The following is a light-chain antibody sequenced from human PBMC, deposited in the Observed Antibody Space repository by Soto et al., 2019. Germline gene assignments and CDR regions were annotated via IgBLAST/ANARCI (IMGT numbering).Light chain of an antibody. J-gene: IGLJ3*02. CDR2: TNN. V-gene: IGLV1-44*01. CDR1: SSNIGSNP. CDR3: AAWDDSLEGVV. Sequence: QSVLTQPPSASGTPGQRVTISCSGSSSNIGSNPVSWYQHLPGTAPKVLIFTNNQRPSGVPDRVSGSKSGTSASLAISGLRSEDEAHYYCAAWDDSLEGVVLGGGTQLPS.